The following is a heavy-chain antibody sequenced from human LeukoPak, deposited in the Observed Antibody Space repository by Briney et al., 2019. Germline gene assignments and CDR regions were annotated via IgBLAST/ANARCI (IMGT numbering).Heavy chain of an antibody. J-gene: IGHJ4*02. CDR2: VGRDGSEK. CDR3: AKVGTWELQRVFEN. V-gene: IGHV3-7*01. CDR1: GFTFSDYW. D-gene: IGHD1-26*01. Sequence: GGSLRLSCAASGFTFSDYWMTWVRQVPGKGLEWVANVGRDGSEKNYVDSVEGRFTISRDNAKKSLDLEMNSVRVEDTALYYCAKVGTWELQRVFENWGQGTLVTVSS.